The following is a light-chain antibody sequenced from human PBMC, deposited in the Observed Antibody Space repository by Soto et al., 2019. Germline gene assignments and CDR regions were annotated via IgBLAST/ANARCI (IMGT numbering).Light chain of an antibody. Sequence: DIQMTQSPSILSASVGDRVTITCRASQSIRSWLAWYQQKPGKAPNLLIYEAYSLESGVPSRFSGRRSGTEVTLTIAGLQPEDFATYYCQQYDSSSTFGGGTKVDIK. CDR3: QQYDSSST. CDR1: QSIRSW. J-gene: IGKJ4*02. CDR2: EAY. V-gene: IGKV1-5*01.